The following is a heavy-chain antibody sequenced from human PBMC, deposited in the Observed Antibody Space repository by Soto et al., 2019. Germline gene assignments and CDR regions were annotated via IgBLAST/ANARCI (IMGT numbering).Heavy chain of an antibody. CDR1: GYTFTSYA. Sequence: ASVKVSCKASGYTFTSYAISWVRQAPGQGLEWMGWISAYNGNTNYAQKLQGRVTMTTDTSTSTAYMELRSLRSDDTAVYYCARPSGSSWMFYWFDPWGQGTLVTVSS. J-gene: IGHJ5*02. D-gene: IGHD6-13*01. CDR3: ARPSGSSWMFYWFDP. CDR2: ISAYNGNT. V-gene: IGHV1-18*01.